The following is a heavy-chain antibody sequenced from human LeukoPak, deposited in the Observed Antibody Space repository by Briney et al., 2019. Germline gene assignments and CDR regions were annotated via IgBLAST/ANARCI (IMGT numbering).Heavy chain of an antibody. Sequence: PGGSLRLSCAASGFTFNNYAMNWVRQAPGKGLVWVSVISGSGGTTYYADSVKGRFTISRDDSKNTLYLQTNSLRAEDTALYYCAKDDSGGYFPDFWGRGTLVTVSS. D-gene: IGHD3-22*01. CDR3: AKDDSGGYFPDF. CDR1: GFTFNNYA. V-gene: IGHV3-23*01. CDR2: ISGSGGTT. J-gene: IGHJ4*02.